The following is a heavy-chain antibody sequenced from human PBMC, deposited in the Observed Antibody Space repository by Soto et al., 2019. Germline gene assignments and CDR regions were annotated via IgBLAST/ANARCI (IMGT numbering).Heavy chain of an antibody. D-gene: IGHD1-26*01. Sequence: SETLSLTCAVSGGSISSGGYSWSWIRQPPGKGLEWIGYIYHSGSTYYNPSLKSRVTISVDRSKNQFSLKLSSVTAADTAVYYCARVTYSGSYLPHFDYWGQGTLVTVSS. V-gene: IGHV4-30-2*01. CDR2: IYHSGST. CDR3: ARVTYSGSYLPHFDY. J-gene: IGHJ4*02. CDR1: GGSISSGGYS.